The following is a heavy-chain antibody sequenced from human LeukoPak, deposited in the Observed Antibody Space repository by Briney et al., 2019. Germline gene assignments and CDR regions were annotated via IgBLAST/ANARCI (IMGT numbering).Heavy chain of an antibody. V-gene: IGHV4-59*01. CDR1: GGSISSYY. J-gene: IGHJ1*01. CDR3: ARDTGYCSGGSCPGPFQH. D-gene: IGHD2-15*01. Sequence: SETLSLTCTVSGGSISSYYWSWIRQPPGKGLEWIGYIYYSGSTNYNPSLKSRATISVDTSKNQFSLKLSSVTAADTAVYYCARDTGYCSGGSCPGPFQHWGQGTLVTVSS. CDR2: IYYSGST.